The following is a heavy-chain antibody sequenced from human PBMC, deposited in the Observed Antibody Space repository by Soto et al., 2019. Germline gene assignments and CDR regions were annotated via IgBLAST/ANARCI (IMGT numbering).Heavy chain of an antibody. J-gene: IGHJ4*02. CDR2: ISYSGST. V-gene: IGHV4-59*01. CDR1: SDSISSYY. D-gene: IGHD6-13*01. CDR3: ARGTSWQLPFDY. Sequence: QVQLQESGPGVVKPSETLSLTCSVSSDSISSYYWSWIRQPPGKRLEWIGYISYSGSTDYNPSLKSRVTISGDTSKNQFSLKVSSVAAADTAVYYSARGTSWQLPFDYWGQGTLVTVPS.